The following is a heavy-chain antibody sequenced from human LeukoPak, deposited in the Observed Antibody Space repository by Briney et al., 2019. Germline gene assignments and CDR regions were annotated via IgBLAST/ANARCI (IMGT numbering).Heavy chain of an antibody. CDR2: ISAYNGNT. V-gene: IGHV1-18*01. CDR1: GGTFSSYA. CDR3: ARVPSGGPFDY. Sequence: ASVKVSCKASGGTFSSYAISWVRQAPGQGLEWMGWISAYNGNTNHAQRLQGRVTMTTDTSTSTAYMELRSLTSDDTAVYYCARVPSGGPFDYWGQGTLVTVSS. J-gene: IGHJ4*02. D-gene: IGHD2-15*01.